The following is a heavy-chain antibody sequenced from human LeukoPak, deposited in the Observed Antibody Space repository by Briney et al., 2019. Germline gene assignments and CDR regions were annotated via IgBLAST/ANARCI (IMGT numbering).Heavy chain of an antibody. CDR3: ATDRDNSDWQKRFDS. V-gene: IGHV3-7*01. CDR2: INQDASEI. D-gene: IGHD2-21*02. Sequence: GGSLRLSCAASGFTFSTYWMNWYRQAPGKGLEWVGNINQDASEINYVDSVRGRFTISRDNAKNSLHLQMNSLRAEDTAVYYFATDRDNSDWQKRFDSWGQGTLVTVYS. CDR1: GFTFSTYW. J-gene: IGHJ4*02.